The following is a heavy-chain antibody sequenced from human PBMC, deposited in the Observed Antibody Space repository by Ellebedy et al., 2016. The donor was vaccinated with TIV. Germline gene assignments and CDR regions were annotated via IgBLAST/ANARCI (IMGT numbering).Heavy chain of an antibody. J-gene: IGHJ5*02. Sequence: SETLSLTXTVSGGSISSYYWSWIRQPPGKGLEWIGYIYYSGSTNYNPSLKSRVTISVDTSKNQFSLKLSSVTAADTAVYYCARDLTMVRGVSRWFDPWGQGTLVTVSS. V-gene: IGHV4-59*01. D-gene: IGHD3-10*01. CDR1: GGSISSYY. CDR3: ARDLTMVRGVSRWFDP. CDR2: IYYSGST.